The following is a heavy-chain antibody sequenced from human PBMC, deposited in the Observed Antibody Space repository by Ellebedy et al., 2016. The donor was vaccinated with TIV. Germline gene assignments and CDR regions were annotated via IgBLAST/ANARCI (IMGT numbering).Heavy chain of an antibody. CDR3: ARDSLGGGGVANFDL. CDR2: ISAYTGDT. D-gene: IGHD4-23*01. CDR1: GYTFNNYG. V-gene: IGHV1-18*01. Sequence: AASVKVSCKASGYTFNNYGINWVRQAPGQGLEWMAWISAYTGDTNYSQKVQDRVTVTTDTSTTTAYMELRSLRSDDTAIYFCARDSLGGGGVANFDLWGQGTLVTVSS. J-gene: IGHJ4*02.